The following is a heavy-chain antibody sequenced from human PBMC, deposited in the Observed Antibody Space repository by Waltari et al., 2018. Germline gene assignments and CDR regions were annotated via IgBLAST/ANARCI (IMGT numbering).Heavy chain of an antibody. CDR1: GGSISSDH. D-gene: IGHD7-27*01. Sequence: QVQLQESGPGLVKPGETLSLTCNVSGGSISSDHWSWVRQPPGKGLEWLGYVHHSGVTNPNPSFKSRVTILVDAAKNQFTLKLSSVFAADTAVYYCARLGKSTFYYGMDVWGQGTTVIVSS. CDR3: ARLGKSTFYYGMDV. CDR2: VHHSGVT. V-gene: IGHV4-59*01. J-gene: IGHJ6*02.